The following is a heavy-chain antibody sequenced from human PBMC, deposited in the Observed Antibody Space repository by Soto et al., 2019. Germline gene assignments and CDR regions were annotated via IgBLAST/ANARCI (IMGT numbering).Heavy chain of an antibody. CDR2: ISSSSSTI. D-gene: IGHD3-22*01. J-gene: IGHJ4*02. V-gene: IGHV3-48*02. Sequence: GGSLRLSCAASGFTSSSYSMNWVRQAPGKGLEWVSYISSSSSTIYYADSVKGRFTISRDNAKNSLYLQMNSLRDEDTAVYYCASAYYYDSSGYRNFDYWGQGTLVTVSS. CDR3: ASAYYYDSSGYRNFDY. CDR1: GFTSSSYS.